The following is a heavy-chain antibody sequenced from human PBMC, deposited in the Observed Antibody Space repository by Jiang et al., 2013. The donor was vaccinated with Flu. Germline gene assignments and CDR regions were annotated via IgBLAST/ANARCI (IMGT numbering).Heavy chain of an antibody. CDR3: ARTYSTGWYSFDY. Sequence: SLKISCKSSGYSFTRYWIGVGAPDARERPGVDRGSSILMTLTTRYSPSFEGQVTISADRSISTAYLQWNSLKASDTAMYYCARTYSTGWYSFDYWGQGTLVTVSS. CDR1: GYSFTRYW. CDR2: SILMTLTT. V-gene: IGHV5-51*01. J-gene: IGHJ4*02. D-gene: IGHD6-19*01.